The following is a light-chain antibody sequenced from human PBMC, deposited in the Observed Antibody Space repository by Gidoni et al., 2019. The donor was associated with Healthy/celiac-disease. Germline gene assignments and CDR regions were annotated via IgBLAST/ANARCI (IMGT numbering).Light chain of an antibody. CDR2: DVS. CDR1: SSDVVGYNY. V-gene: IGLV2-14*03. Sequence: QSALTQPASVSGSPGQSITISCTGTSSDVVGYNYVSWYQQHPGKAPTLMIYDVSNRPSGVSNRFSGSKSGNTASLTISGLQAEDEAEYYCSSYTSSSTVVFGGGTKLTVL. J-gene: IGLJ2*01. CDR3: SSYTSSSTVV.